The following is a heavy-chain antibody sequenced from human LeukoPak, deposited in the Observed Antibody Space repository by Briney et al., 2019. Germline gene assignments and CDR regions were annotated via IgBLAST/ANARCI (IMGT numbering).Heavy chain of an antibody. D-gene: IGHD4-17*01. V-gene: IGHV3-21*01. CDR2: ISSSSSYI. Sequence: PGGSLRLSCAASGFTFSSYSMNWVRQAPGKGLEWVSSISSSSSYIYYADSVKGRFTISRDNAKNSLYLQMNSLRAEDTDVYYCARDRWGWDDYGDRGYYGMDVWGKGTTVTVSS. CDR1: GFTFSSYS. J-gene: IGHJ6*04. CDR3: ARDRWGWDDYGDRGYYGMDV.